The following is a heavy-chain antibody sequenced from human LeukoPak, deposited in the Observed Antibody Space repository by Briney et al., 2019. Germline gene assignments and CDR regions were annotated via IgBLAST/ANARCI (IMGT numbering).Heavy chain of an antibody. Sequence: GGSLRLSCAASGFTFSSYWMSWVRQAPGKGLEWVANIKQDGSEKYYVYSVKGRFTISRDNAKNSLYLQMNSLKTEDTAVYYCTTDQAVLRYFDWLLSHFDYWGQGTLVTVSP. CDR3: TTDQAVLRYFDWLLSHFDY. V-gene: IGHV3-7*03. J-gene: IGHJ4*02. CDR1: GFTFSSYW. CDR2: IKQDGSEK. D-gene: IGHD3-9*01.